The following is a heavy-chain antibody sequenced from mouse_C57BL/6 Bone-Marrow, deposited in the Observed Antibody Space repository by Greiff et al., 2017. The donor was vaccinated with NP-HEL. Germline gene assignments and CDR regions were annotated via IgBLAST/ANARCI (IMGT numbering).Heavy chain of an antibody. CDR2: IDPANGNT. V-gene: IGHV14-3*01. D-gene: IGHD1-1*01. Sequence: EVQVVESVAELVRPGASVKLSCTASGFNIKNTYMHWVKQRPEQGLEWIGMIDPANGNTKYAPKFQGKATITADTSSNTAYLQLSSLTSEVSAIYYCAGPSSCISPSFAYWGQGTPLTVSS. J-gene: IGHJ2*01. CDR3: AGPSSCISPSFAY. CDR1: GFNIKNTY.